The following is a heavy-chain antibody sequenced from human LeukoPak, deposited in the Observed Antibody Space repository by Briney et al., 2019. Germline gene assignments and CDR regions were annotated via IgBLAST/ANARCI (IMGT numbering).Heavy chain of an antibody. CDR1: GGSISSGGYS. Sequence: SQTLSLTCAVSGGSISSGGYSWGWIRQPPGKGLEWIGYIYHSGSTYYNPSLKSRVTISVDRSKNQFSLKLSSVTAADTAVHYCARARPPPTYYFDYWGQGTLVTVSS. J-gene: IGHJ4*02. CDR3: ARARPPPTYYFDY. D-gene: IGHD6-6*01. V-gene: IGHV4-30-2*01. CDR2: IYHSGST.